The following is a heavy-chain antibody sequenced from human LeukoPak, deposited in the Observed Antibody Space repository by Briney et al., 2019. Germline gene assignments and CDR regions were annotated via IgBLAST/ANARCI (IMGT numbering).Heavy chain of an antibody. D-gene: IGHD3-3*01. J-gene: IGHJ4*02. CDR2: ITISGHTK. V-gene: IGHV3-48*03. CDR3: AKDGDWSQGRYYVLNY. CDR1: GFDLSTYE. Sequence: PGGSLRLSCAASGFDLSTYEMNWVRQAPGKGLEWIADITISGHTKNYADSVKGRFTTSRDNSKNTLYLQMNSLRAEDTAVYYCAKDGDWSQGRYYVLNYWGQGTLVTVSS.